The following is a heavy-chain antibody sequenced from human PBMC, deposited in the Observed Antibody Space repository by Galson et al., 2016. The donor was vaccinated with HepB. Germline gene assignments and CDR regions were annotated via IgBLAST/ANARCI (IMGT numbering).Heavy chain of an antibody. J-gene: IGHJ3*01. V-gene: IGHV3-9*01. CDR3: AKDSGAYYFDSSGYRRNAFDL. CDR2: ISWNSGSI. D-gene: IGHD3-22*01. CDR1: GFTLDHYA. Sequence: SLRLSCAASGFTLDHYAMHWVRQAPGKGLEWVSGISWNSGSIGYADSVKGRFTISRDNAKNSLYLQMISLRAGDTALYYCAKDSGAYYFDSSGYRRNAFDLWGQGTMVTVSS.